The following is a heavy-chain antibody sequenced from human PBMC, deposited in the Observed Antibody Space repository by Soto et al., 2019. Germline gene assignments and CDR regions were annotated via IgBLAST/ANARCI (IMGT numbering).Heavy chain of an antibody. J-gene: IGHJ6*02. Sequence: TLSLTCTVSGGSISSYYWNWIRQPPGKGLEWIGYIYYSGSTNYNPSLKSRVTISVDTSKNQFSLKLSSVTAADTAVYYCARGPSYCGGDCYSNYYYYGMDVWGQGTTVTVSS. CDR3: ARGPSYCGGDCYSNYYYYGMDV. CDR2: IYYSGST. D-gene: IGHD2-21*02. CDR1: GGSISSYY. V-gene: IGHV4-59*01.